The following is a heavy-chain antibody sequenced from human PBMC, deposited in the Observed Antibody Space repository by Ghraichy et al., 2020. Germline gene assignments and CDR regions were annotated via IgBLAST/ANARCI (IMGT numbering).Heavy chain of an antibody. V-gene: IGHV3-30-3*01. CDR3: AREPTYCGSIGCHFDY. CDR1: GFTFSNYA. D-gene: IGHD2-2*01. Sequence: GGSLRLSCAASGFTFSNYAMHWVRQAPGKGLEWVAVISYEGSNKYYADSVKGRFPISRDNSRNTLYLQMSSLTAEDTAVYYCAREPTYCGSIGCHFDYWGQGTLVTVSS. CDR2: ISYEGSNK. J-gene: IGHJ4*02.